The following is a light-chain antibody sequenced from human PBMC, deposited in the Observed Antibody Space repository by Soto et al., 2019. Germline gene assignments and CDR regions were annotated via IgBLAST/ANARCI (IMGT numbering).Light chain of an antibody. CDR3: QQYNTYPWT. CDR2: DAS. CDR1: QTISSW. J-gene: IGKJ1*01. V-gene: IGKV1-5*01. Sequence: EIRVTQSPPTLSASVGDRVTITCRASQTISSWLAWYQQKPGKAPKLLLYDASTLQSGVPSRFSGSGSGTDFTLTISRLHPDDFATYYCQQYNTYPWTFGQGTKVDI.